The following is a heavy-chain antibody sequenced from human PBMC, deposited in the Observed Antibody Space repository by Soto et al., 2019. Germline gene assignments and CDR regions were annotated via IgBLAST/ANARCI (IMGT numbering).Heavy chain of an antibody. D-gene: IGHD3-10*01. CDR1: GGIFSSFT. CDR2: IIPIFDTP. Sequence: SVKVSCKASGGIFSSFTISWVRQAPGQGLEWLGGIIPIFDTPTYAQNFQGRVTITADKSTNTVYMELSSLRSEDTAVYYCATHGATTMARGAMKHYYYVMDVWGQGTTVTV. V-gene: IGHV1-69*06. J-gene: IGHJ6*02. CDR3: ATHGATTMARGAMKHYYYVMDV.